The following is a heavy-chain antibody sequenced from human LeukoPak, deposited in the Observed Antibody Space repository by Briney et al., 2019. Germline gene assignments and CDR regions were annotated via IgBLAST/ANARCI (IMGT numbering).Heavy chain of an antibody. CDR2: IYYSGST. Sequence: SETLSLTCTVSGGSISSSSYYWGWIRQPPGKGLEWIGSIYYSGSTYYNPSLKSRVTISVDTPKNQFSLKLSSVTAADTAVYYCARDRVANDYGDYNWFDPWGQGTLVTVSS. CDR3: ARDRVANDYGDYNWFDP. J-gene: IGHJ5*02. CDR1: GGSISSSSYY. V-gene: IGHV4-39*07. D-gene: IGHD4-17*01.